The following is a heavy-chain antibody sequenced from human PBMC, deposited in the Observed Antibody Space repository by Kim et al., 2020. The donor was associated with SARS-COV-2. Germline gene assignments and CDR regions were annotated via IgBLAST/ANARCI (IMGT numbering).Heavy chain of an antibody. CDR1: GLTFSDYA. V-gene: IGHV3-23*01. J-gene: IGHJ4*02. CDR3: ALRIAVAGTIDV. Sequence: GGSLRLSCAASGLTFSDYAMSWVRQAPGKGLEWVSATSGSGGTTYYAGSVEGRFTVSKDSSRNTLTLQMNSLRAEDTAVYCCALRIAVAGTIDVWGQGTLVTVSS. CDR2: TSGSGGTT. D-gene: IGHD6-19*01.